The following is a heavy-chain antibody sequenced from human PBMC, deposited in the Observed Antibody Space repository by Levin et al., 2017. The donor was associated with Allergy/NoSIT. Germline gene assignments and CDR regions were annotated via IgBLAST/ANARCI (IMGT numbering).Heavy chain of an antibody. J-gene: IGHJ2*01. CDR1: AYSISSDFY. V-gene: IGHV4-38-2*02. CDR2: IYHTGST. D-gene: IGHD2-2*02. CDR3: ARVDTCSGPTCFTDWFFDL. Sequence: RPSETLSLTCTVSAYSISSDFYWGWVRQPPGKGLEWIGTIYHTGSTNYNPSLKSRVILSVDTSKNQFSLKLSSVTAADTAVYYCARVDTCSGPTCFTDWFFDLWGRGTLVTVSS.